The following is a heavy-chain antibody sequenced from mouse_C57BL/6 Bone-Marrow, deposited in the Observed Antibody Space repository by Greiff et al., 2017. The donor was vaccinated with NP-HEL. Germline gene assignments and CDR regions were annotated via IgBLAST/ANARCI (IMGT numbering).Heavy chain of an antibody. D-gene: IGHD2-12*01. CDR3: ARWARRGDY. Sequence: VKLQESGAELAKPGASVQLSCKASGSPFPSYWMHWVNQRPGQGLEWIGYINTSSGYTKYHQKFKDKATLTADKSSSTAYMQLSSLTYEDSAVYYCARWARRGDYWGKGTTLTVSS. J-gene: IGHJ2*01. CDR2: INTSSGYT. CDR1: GSPFPSYW. V-gene: IGHV1-7*01.